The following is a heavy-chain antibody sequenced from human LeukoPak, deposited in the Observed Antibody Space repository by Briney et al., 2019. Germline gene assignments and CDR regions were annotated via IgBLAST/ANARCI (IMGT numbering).Heavy chain of an antibody. CDR3: AKDLASDLWFGELYLDSG. V-gene: IGHV3-23*01. D-gene: IGHD3-10*01. J-gene: IGHJ4*02. Sequence: PGGSLRLSCAASGFTFSSYGMHWVRQAPGKGLECVSVVSGSGGSTYYADSVKGRFTISRDNSKNTLSLQMNSLRAEDTAVYYCAKDLASDLWFGELYLDSGWGQGTLVTVSS. CDR1: GFTFSSYG. CDR2: VSGSGGST.